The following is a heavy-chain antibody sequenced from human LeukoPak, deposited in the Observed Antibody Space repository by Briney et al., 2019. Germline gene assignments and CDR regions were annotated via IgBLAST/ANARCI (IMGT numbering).Heavy chain of an antibody. D-gene: IGHD5-24*01. J-gene: IGHJ5*02. CDR3: ARDNSLQDMAWWFDP. Sequence: RASVKVSCKPSGYTFTDYYIHWVRQAPGQGLEWVGLINPTGTSSWSAQKFQGRVTLTRDMSTSTDYMELSSLRSEDTAVYYCARDNSLQDMAWWFDPWGQGTLVIVSS. CDR2: INPTGTSS. CDR1: GYTFTDYY. V-gene: IGHV1-46*01.